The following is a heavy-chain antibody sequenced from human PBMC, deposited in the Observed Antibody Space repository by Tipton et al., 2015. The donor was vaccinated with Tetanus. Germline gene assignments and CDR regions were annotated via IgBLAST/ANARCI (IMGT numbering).Heavy chain of an antibody. D-gene: IGHD3-22*01. CDR3: ARDYYDSSGSVFDS. CDR1: GFTFDDYA. J-gene: IGHJ5*01. V-gene: IGHV3-74*01. Sequence: QLVQSGGGLVQPGRSLRLSCAASGFTFDDYAMHWVRQAPGKGLEWVSRINSDGSTTTYADSVKGRFTISRDNAKNTLYLQMNSLRAEDTAVYYCARDYYDSSGSVFDSWGQGTRVTVSS. CDR2: INSDGSTT.